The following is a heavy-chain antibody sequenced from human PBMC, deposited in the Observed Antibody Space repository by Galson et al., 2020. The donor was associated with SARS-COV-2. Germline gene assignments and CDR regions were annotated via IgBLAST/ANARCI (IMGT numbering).Heavy chain of an antibody. CDR2: FDPKHGKT. CDR3: ATDPNWKKCLGYYSFDV. J-gene: IGHJ6*02. Sequence: ASVTVSCKVSRYTLIDLSIHWVRQAPGKGLEWMGGFDPKHGKTVYAQKFQGRVSMTEDTSTDTAYMELRSLTSEDTAVYYCATDPNWKKCLGYYSFDVWGQGTSVSVS. CDR1: RYTLIDLS. D-gene: IGHD2-15*01. V-gene: IGHV1-24*01.